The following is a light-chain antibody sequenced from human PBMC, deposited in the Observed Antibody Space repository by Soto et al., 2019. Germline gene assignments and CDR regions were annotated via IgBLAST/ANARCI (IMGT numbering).Light chain of an antibody. CDR2: EGS. J-gene: IGLJ1*01. CDR1: ISDVGSYNL. Sequence: QSPLTLPASVSGSPGQSITISCTGTISDVGSYNLVSWYQQHPGKAPKLMIYEGSKRPSGVSNRFSGSKSGNTASLTISGLQAEDEADYYCCSYAGSSTFDVFGTGTKVTVL. V-gene: IGLV2-23*03. CDR3: CSYAGSSTFDV.